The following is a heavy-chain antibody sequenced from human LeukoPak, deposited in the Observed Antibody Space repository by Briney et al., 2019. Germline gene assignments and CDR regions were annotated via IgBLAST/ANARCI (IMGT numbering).Heavy chain of an antibody. CDR2: VGGSNTDT. J-gene: IGHJ4*02. CDR3: ATHDTMVGIS. V-gene: IGHV3-23*01. CDR1: VFSFSRNA. D-gene: IGHD1-26*01. Sequence: GGSLRLSCVASVFSFSRNAMNWLRQPPGKGLECVSGVGGSNTDTSYADSLKGRFTISSDNSQNTVPLVMNNLRAEATAIYYCATHDTMVGISWGQGTLVTVSS.